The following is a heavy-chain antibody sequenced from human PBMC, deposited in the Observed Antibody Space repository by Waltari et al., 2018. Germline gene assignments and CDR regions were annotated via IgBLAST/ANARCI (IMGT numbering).Heavy chain of an antibody. CDR2: INPSGGST. D-gene: IGHD2-21*01. J-gene: IGHJ6*02. Sequence: QVQLVQSGAEVKKPGASVKISCKTSEYTFTSSYIHWVRQAPGQGLEWMGLINPSGGSTIYAQKCQGRGTMTRDTSTSTVYMELSSLRSDDTAVYYCALDTGALWMDVWGQGTTVTVSS. CDR1: EYTFTSSY. CDR3: ALDTGALWMDV. V-gene: IGHV1-46*01.